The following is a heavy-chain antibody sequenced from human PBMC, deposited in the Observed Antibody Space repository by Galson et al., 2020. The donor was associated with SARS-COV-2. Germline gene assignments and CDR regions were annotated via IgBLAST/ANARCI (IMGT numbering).Heavy chain of an antibody. Sequence: SGHTVLKPPHTLTLTCTFSGFSLSTSAMCVSWIRQPPGKSLEWLALIALDDDKYYSTSLKTRLTISKDTAKNQVVLTMTNMDAVDTATDYYVRIQQADILDAFATWCKETLVIVS. CDR1: GFSLSTSAMC. V-gene: IGHV2-70*01. CDR2: IALDDDK. D-gene: IGHD2-15*01. CDR3: VRIQQADILDAFAT. J-gene: IGHJ3*02.